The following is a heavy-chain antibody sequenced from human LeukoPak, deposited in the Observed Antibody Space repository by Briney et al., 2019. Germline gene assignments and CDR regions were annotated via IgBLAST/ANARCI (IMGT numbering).Heavy chain of an antibody. CDR3: AIPYSGSEGGGFDP. Sequence: PSETLSLTCAVYGGSFSGYYWSWIRQPPGKGLEWIGEVNHSGSTNYNPSLKCRVTISVDTSKNQFSLKLSSVTAADTAVYYCAIPYSGSEGGGFDPWGQGTLVTVSS. J-gene: IGHJ5*02. V-gene: IGHV4-34*01. CDR2: VNHSGST. CDR1: GGSFSGYY. D-gene: IGHD3-10*01.